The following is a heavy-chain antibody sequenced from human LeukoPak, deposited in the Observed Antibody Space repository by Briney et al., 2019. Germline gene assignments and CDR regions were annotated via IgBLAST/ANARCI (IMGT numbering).Heavy chain of an antibody. D-gene: IGHD3-22*01. CDR1: GYTFTSYY. CDR2: VNPSGGST. V-gene: IGHV1-46*01. J-gene: IGHJ4*02. Sequence: ASVKVSCKASGYTFTSYYMHWVRQAPGQGLEWMGIVNPSGGSTSYAQKFQGRVTMTRDTSTSTVYMELSSLRSEDTAVYYCARDRYYYDSSGHIRGISFDYWGRGTLVTVSS. CDR3: ARDRYYYDSSGHIRGISFDY.